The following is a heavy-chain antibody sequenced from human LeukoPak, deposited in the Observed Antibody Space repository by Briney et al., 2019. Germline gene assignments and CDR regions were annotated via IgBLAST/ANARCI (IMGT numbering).Heavy chain of an antibody. D-gene: IGHD3-10*01. V-gene: IGHV3-30*14. Sequence: GGSLRLSCAASGFTFSTYAMNWVRQAPGKGLEWVAVISYDGRQNYYADSVKGRFTISRDNSKNTLYLQMNSLRAEDTAVYFCARDGFGGLWFGDLLGDYWGQGTLVTVSS. CDR1: GFTFSTYA. J-gene: IGHJ4*02. CDR3: ARDGFGGLWFGDLLGDY. CDR2: ISYDGRQN.